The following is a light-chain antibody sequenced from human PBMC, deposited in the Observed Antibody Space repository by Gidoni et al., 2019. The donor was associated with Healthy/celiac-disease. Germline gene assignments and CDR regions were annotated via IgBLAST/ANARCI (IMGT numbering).Light chain of an antibody. CDR1: QSVSSY. CDR2: DAS. V-gene: IGKV3-11*01. J-gene: IGKJ3*01. CDR3: QQRSNWPGT. Sequence: DIVLPQSPATLSLSPGERATLSCRASQSVSSYLAWYQQKPGQAPRLLIYDASNRATGIPARFSGSGSGTDFTLTISSLEPEDFAVYYCQQRSNWPGTFGPGTKVDIK.